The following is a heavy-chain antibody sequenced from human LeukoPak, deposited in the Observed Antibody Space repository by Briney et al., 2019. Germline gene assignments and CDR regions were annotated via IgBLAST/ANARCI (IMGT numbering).Heavy chain of an antibody. J-gene: IGHJ3*02. CDR1: GFTVSTSY. CDR2: IYSGGST. CDR3: ARTRYDAFDI. Sequence: GGSLRLSCAASGFTVSTSYMSWVRQPPGKALQWVSVIYSGGSTYYADSVEGRFTISRDNSKNTLYLQMNSLRAEDTAVYYCARTRYDAFDIWGQGTMVTVSS. D-gene: IGHD4-17*01. V-gene: IGHV3-66*01.